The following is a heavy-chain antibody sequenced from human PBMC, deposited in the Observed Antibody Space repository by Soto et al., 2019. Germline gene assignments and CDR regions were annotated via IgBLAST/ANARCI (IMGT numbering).Heavy chain of an antibody. J-gene: IGHJ4*02. V-gene: IGHV3-23*01. Sequence: EVQLLESGGGLVQPGGSLRLSCAASGFTFNNYAMTWVRQAPGKGLEWVSAISGGGDTTSYADSVQGRFTVSRDGSKNTRYLQMTSLRAEDTALYYCAKGRGASGSLTPSVDFWGQGTLVTVSS. CDR2: ISGGGDTT. D-gene: IGHD3-10*01. CDR1: GFTFNNYA. CDR3: AKGRGASGSLTPSVDF.